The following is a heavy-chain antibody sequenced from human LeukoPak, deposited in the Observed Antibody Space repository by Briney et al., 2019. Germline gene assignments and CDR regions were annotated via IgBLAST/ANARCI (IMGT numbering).Heavy chain of an antibody. CDR3: ARVRGSYYRFDP. V-gene: IGHV4-30-4*08. CDR2: IYYSGST. Sequence: SQTLSLTCTVSGGSISSGDYYWSWIRQPPAKGLEWIGYIYYSGSTYYNPSLKSRVTISVDTSKNQFSLKLSSVTAADTAVYYCARVRGSYYRFDPWGQGTLVTVSS. J-gene: IGHJ5*02. CDR1: GGSISSGDYY. D-gene: IGHD1-26*01.